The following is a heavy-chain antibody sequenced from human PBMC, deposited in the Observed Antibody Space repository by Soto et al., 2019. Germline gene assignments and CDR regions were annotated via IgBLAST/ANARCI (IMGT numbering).Heavy chain of an antibody. CDR3: ARGPDGGNLDSDY. J-gene: IGHJ4*02. CDR1: GGSFSGYY. CDR2: INHSGST. D-gene: IGHD2-15*01. Sequence: SETLSLTCAVYGGSFSGYYWTWIRQPPGTGLEWIGEINHSGSTNYNPSLKSRVTISVDTSKNQFSLKLSSVTAADTAVYYCARGPDGGNLDSDYWGQGTLVTVSS. V-gene: IGHV4-34*01.